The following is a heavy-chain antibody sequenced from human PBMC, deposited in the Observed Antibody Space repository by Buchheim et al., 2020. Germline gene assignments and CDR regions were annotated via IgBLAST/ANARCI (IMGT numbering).Heavy chain of an antibody. CDR3: ASGVLRTAFDM. V-gene: IGHV3-30-3*01. D-gene: IGHD2-8*01. CDR2: TSYDGSKE. J-gene: IGHJ3*02. Sequence: QVQLVESGGGVVQPGRSLRLSCAASGFTFSSYSMHWVRQAPGKGLEWVAVTSYDGSKEYYADSVKGRFTISRDNSQNTRYLHMNSLRSEDTAVYYCASGVLRTAFDMWGQGT. CDR1: GFTFSSYS.